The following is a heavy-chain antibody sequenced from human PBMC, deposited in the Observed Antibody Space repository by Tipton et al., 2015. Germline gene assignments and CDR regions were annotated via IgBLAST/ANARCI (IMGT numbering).Heavy chain of an antibody. V-gene: IGHV3-9*01. J-gene: IGHJ4*02. D-gene: IGHD3-22*01. CDR3: GKGHYYDSSGHFLVDY. CDR2: ISLNSDKI. Sequence: RSLRLSCAASGFSFNDYAMHWVRQSPGKGLEWVSGISLNSDKIGYADSVKGRFTISRDNAKKSLYLQMNSLRAEDTALYYCGKGHYYDSSGHFLVDYWGQGTQVTVSS. CDR1: GFSFNDYA.